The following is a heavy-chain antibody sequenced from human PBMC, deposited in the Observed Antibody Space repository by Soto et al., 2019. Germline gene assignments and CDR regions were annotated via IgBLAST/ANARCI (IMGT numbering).Heavy chain of an antibody. V-gene: IGHV1-69*02. Sequence: QGQLVQSGAQVKKPGSSVKVSCKASGGTFSRTTFTWVRQAPGHGLEWVGRVIPILGKTDYAQKFRGRVTITADESTTTGYMDLIFLKSEDSAVYYWASGPTASMQDCSAKPYYPRSMDVWGQGTSVTVSS. CDR3: ASGPTASMQDCSAKPYYPRSMDV. D-gene: IGHD3-10*02. J-gene: IGHJ6*02. CDR2: VIPILGKT. CDR1: GGTFSRTT.